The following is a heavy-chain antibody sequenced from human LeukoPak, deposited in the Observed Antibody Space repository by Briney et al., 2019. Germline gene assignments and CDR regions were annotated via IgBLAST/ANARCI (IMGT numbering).Heavy chain of an antibody. CDR1: GFTFSTYS. V-gene: IGHV3-21*01. Sequence: GGSLRLSCATSGFTFSTYSMNWVRQAPGKGLEWVSSISSSSSYIYYADSVKGRFTISRDNAKNSLYLQMNSLRAEDTAVYYCAMDSYGPDDYWGQGTLVTVSS. CDR3: AMDSYGPDDY. D-gene: IGHD5-18*01. CDR2: ISSSSSYI. J-gene: IGHJ4*02.